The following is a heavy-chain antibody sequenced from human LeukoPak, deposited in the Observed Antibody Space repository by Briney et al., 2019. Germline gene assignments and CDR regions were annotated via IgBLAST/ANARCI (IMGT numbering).Heavy chain of an antibody. CDR2: INHSGST. CDR3: ARGTRDITIFGVDDY. CDR1: GGSFSGYY. D-gene: IGHD3-3*01. V-gene: IGHV4-34*01. Sequence: SETLSLTCAVYGGSFSGYYWSWIRQPPGKGLEWIGEINHSGSTNYNPSLKSRVTISVDTSKNQFSLKLSSVTAADTAVYYCARGTRDITIFGVDDYWGQGTLVTVSS. J-gene: IGHJ4*02.